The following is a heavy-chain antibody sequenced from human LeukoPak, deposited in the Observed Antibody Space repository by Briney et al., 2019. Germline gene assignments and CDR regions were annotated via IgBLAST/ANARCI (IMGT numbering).Heavy chain of an antibody. Sequence: PSETLSLTCTVSGGHISSYFGSWSRQPPGKGLEWIGYIYYSGSTNYNPSLKSRVTISVHTSKNQFSLKLSSVAAADTAVYYCARGSDYYDSNGYNRVARWVRATLVTVCS. D-gene: IGHD3-22*01. CDR3: ARGSDYYDSNGYNRVAR. V-gene: IGHV4-59*01. J-gene: IGHJ5*02. CDR2: IYYSGST. CDR1: GGHISSYF.